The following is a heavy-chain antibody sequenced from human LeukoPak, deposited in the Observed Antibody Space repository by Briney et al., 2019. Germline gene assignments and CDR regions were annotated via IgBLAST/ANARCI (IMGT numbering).Heavy chain of an antibody. D-gene: IGHD3-16*01. V-gene: IGHV3-23*01. CDR1: GFTFSSYA. J-gene: IGHJ6*03. Sequence: GGSLRLSCAASGFTFSSYAMSWVRQAPGKGLEWVSAISGSGGSTYYADSVKGRFTISRDNSKNTLYVQMNSLRAEDTAVYYCAKAPRFGARATEYYYYYMDVWGKGTTVTVSS. CDR2: ISGSGGST. CDR3: AKAPRFGARATEYYYYYMDV.